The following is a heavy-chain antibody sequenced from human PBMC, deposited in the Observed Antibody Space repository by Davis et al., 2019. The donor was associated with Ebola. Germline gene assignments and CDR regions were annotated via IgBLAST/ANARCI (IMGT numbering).Heavy chain of an antibody. CDR1: GYTFTSHG. CDR3: ARVVVTPNWFDP. V-gene: IGHV1-18*01. Sequence: ASVKVSCKASGYTFTSHGISWVRQAPGQGLEWMGWISAYNGNTNYAQKLQGRVTMTTDTSTSTAYMELRSLRSDDTAVYYCARVVVTPNWFDPWGQGTLVTVSS. D-gene: IGHD2-21*01. CDR2: ISAYNGNT. J-gene: IGHJ5*02.